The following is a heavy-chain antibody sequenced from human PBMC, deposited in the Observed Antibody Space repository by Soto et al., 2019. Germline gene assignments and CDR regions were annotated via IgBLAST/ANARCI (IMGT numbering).Heavy chain of an antibody. CDR1: GFPFGDYA. CDR2: IRSKAYGGTT. CDR3: TRDYYYDRSGYYYDY. D-gene: IGHD3-22*01. Sequence: GGSLSLSCTASGFPFGDYAMSWVRQPPGKGLEWVGFIRSKAYGGTTEYASSVKGRFTISRDDSKSIAYLQMNSLKTEDTAVYYCTRDYYYDRSGYYYDYWGQGTLVTVSS. J-gene: IGHJ4*02. V-gene: IGHV3-49*04.